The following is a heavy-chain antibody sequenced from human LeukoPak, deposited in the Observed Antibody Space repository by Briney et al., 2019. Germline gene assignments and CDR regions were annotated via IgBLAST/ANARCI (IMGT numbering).Heavy chain of an antibody. CDR3: AKAVLWFGESLNYFDY. Sequence: PGGSLRLSCAASGFTFSSYGMSWVRQAPGKGLEWVSAISGSGGSTYYADSVKGRFTISRDNSKNTLYLQMNSLRAEDTAVYYCAKAVLWFGESLNYFDYWGQGTLVTVSS. CDR1: GFTFSSYG. V-gene: IGHV3-23*01. J-gene: IGHJ4*02. CDR2: ISGSGGST. D-gene: IGHD3-10*01.